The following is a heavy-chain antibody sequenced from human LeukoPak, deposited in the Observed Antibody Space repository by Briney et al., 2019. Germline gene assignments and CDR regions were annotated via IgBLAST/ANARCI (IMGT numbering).Heavy chain of an antibody. Sequence: ASVKVSSKASGYTFTRYGISWVRQAPGQGLEWMGWISAYNGNTNYTPKLQGRVTMTTDTSTTTAYMELRSLRSDDTAVYYCARAGYDILTLAPDPANDYWGQGTLVTVSS. D-gene: IGHD3-9*01. CDR3: ARAGYDILTLAPDPANDY. J-gene: IGHJ4*02. CDR2: ISAYNGNT. V-gene: IGHV1-18*01. CDR1: GYTFTRYG.